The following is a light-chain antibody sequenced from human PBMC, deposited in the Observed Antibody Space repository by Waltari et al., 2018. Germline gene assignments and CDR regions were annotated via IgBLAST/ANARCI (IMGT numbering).Light chain of an antibody. J-gene: IGLJ3*02. Sequence: QSVLTQPPSVSGAPGQRVTIPCTGTHPNIRAGSAVHWYRQLPRSAPTLITHADRHRPSGVSDRISGSRSGTSASLDITGLRPEDEADYYCQSYDTRLSGPVFGGGTRLTVL. CDR3: QSYDTRLSGPV. CDR1: HPNIRAGSA. CDR2: ADR. V-gene: IGLV1-40*01.